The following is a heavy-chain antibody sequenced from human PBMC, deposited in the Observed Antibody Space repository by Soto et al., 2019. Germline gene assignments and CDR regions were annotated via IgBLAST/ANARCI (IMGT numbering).Heavy chain of an antibody. CDR3: ARGDPPNFITMIPPGLNI. Sequence: PSETLSLTCAVYGGSFSGYHWTWIRQPPGKGLEWIGEIDHSGSTNYNPSLKSRVTISADTSNNQFFLKLTSVTAADTAVYYCARGDPPNFITMIPPGLNIWGQGTTVTVSS. CDR2: IDHSGST. V-gene: IGHV4-34*01. D-gene: IGHD3-22*01. J-gene: IGHJ3*02. CDR1: GGSFSGYH.